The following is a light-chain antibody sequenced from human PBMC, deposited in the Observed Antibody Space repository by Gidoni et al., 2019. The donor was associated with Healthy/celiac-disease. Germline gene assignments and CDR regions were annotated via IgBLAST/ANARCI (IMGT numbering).Light chain of an antibody. CDR3: QKYNNWPPWT. V-gene: IGKV3-15*01. J-gene: IGKJ1*01. CDR2: GAS. CDR1: QSVSSN. Sequence: EIVMTQTPATLSVSPGERATISCRASQSVSSNLACYQQKPGQAPRLLIYGASTRATGIPARFSGSGSGTEFTLTISSLQSEDFAVYYCQKYNNWPPWTFGQGTKVEIK.